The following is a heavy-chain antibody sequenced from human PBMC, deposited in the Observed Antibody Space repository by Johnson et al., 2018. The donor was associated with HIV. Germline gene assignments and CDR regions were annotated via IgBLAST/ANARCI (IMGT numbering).Heavy chain of an antibody. Sequence: VQLVESGGGLVQPGRSLRLSCAASGFTFDDYAMHWVRQAPGKGLEWVANIKLDGSEKYFVDSVKGRFTISRDNAKNSLYLQMNSLRAEDTALYYCARGGSIGGRLVLGEKGGAFDIWGQGTMVTVSS. CDR3: ARGGSIGGRLVLGEKGGAFDI. V-gene: IGHV3-7*02. D-gene: IGHD3-16*01. J-gene: IGHJ3*02. CDR2: IKLDGSEK. CDR1: GFTFDDYA.